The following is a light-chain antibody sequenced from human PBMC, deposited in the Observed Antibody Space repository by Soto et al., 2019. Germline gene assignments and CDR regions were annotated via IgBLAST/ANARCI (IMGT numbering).Light chain of an antibody. CDR3: GAWENSLTVYV. CDR1: SSNIAANS. CDR2: DSD. J-gene: IGLJ1*01. Sequence: QSVLTQPPSVSAAPGQEVTISCSGSSSNIAANSVSWYQHLPGTAPKLLIYDSDRRPSGIPARFSVSKSGTSATLGITGLQTGDEADYYCGAWENSLTVYVFGSGTKLTVL. V-gene: IGLV1-51*01.